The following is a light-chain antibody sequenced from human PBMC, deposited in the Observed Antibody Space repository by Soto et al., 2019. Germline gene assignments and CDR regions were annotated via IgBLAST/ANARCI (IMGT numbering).Light chain of an antibody. CDR1: QSVSSY. CDR2: DES. CDR3: QQRSNWHSIT. V-gene: IGKV3-11*01. J-gene: IGKJ5*01. Sequence: DIMLTQNPGTLSLSPGERATLSCMASQSVSSYLAWYQQKPGQAPRHLITDESNRATGIPVRFSGSGFGTDLTLTISSLEAEDSAVYYCQQRSNWHSITFGQGTRPEIK.